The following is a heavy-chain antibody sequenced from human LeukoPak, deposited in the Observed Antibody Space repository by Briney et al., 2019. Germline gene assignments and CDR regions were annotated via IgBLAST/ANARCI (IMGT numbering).Heavy chain of an antibody. Sequence: ASVKVSCKASGYTFTSYGISWVRQAPGQGLEWMGWISAYNGNTNYAQKLQGRVTMTTDTSTSTAYMELRSLRSDDTAVYYCARGYGSGTPRGWFDPWGQGTLVTVSS. D-gene: IGHD3-10*01. V-gene: IGHV1-18*01. CDR1: GYTFTSYG. J-gene: IGHJ5*02. CDR3: ARGYGSGTPRGWFDP. CDR2: ISAYNGNT.